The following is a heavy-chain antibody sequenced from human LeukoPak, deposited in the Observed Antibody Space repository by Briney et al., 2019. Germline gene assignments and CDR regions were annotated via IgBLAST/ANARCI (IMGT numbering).Heavy chain of an antibody. CDR3: ARRGGSSSRRSPIDY. D-gene: IGHD6-6*01. Sequence: GGSLRLSCEASGFSFSAAWMTWVRQAPGKGLEWVATIKNDGSDKYYVDSVRGRFTISRDNAKNSLFLQMNGLRAEDTAVYYCARRGGSSSRRSPIDYWGQGTLVTVSS. J-gene: IGHJ4*02. CDR1: GFSFSAAW. CDR2: IKNDGSDK. V-gene: IGHV3-7*01.